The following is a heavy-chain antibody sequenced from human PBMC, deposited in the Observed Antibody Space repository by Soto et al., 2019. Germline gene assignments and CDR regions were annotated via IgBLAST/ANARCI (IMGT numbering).Heavy chain of an antibody. CDR2: ISSSSSYT. J-gene: IGHJ4*02. D-gene: IGHD1-1*01. CDR3: ATTPYDLASC. V-gene: IGHV3-11*03. Sequence: LSLTCTVSGGSISSYYMSWIRQAPGKGLEWVSYISSSSSYTNYADSVKGRFIISRDNAKNSLYLQMNSLRAEDTAVYYCATTPYDLASCWGQGTLVTVSS. CDR1: GGSISSYY.